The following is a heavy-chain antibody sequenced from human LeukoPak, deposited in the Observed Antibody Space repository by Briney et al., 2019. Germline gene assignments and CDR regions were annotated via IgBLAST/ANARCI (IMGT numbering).Heavy chain of an antibody. Sequence: SETLSLTCTVSGGSISSYYWSRIRQPPGKGLEWIGYIYYTGRAIYNPSLKSRVTISLDTSKTQFSLKLNSVTAADTAVYYCSRHFTRPLEYIDLWGRGTLVTVSS. D-gene: IGHD1-1*01. CDR1: GGSISSYY. CDR3: SRHFTRPLEYIDL. V-gene: IGHV4-59*08. J-gene: IGHJ2*01. CDR2: IYYTGRA.